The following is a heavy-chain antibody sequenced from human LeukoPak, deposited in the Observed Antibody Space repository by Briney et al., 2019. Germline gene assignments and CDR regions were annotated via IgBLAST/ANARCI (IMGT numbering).Heavy chain of an antibody. J-gene: IGHJ4*02. CDR1: GYTFTSYD. Sequence: ASVKVSCKASGYTFTSYDINWVRQATGQGLEWMGWMNPNSGNTGYAQKFQGRVTMTRNTSISTAYMELSSLRSEDTAVYYCARSMVRGVIITGHFDYWGQGTLVTVSS. CDR3: ARSMVRGVIITGHFDY. CDR2: MNPNSGNT. D-gene: IGHD3-10*01. V-gene: IGHV1-8*01.